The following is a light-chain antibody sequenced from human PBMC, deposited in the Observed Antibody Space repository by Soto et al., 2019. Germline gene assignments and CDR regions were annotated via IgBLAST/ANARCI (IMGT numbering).Light chain of an antibody. V-gene: IGKV3-20*01. CDR2: GAS. CDR3: QQYGSSPPIT. CDR1: HSVSSSY. J-gene: IGKJ5*01. Sequence: EIVLTQSPGTLSFSPGERATLSCRASHSVSSSYLAWYQQKPGQAPRLLIYGASSRATGIPDRFSGSGSGTDFTLTISRLEPADFAVYYCQQYGSSPPITFGQGTRLEI.